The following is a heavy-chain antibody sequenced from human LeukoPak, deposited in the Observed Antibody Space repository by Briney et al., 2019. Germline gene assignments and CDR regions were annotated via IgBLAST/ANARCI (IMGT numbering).Heavy chain of an antibody. V-gene: IGHV4-59*01. CDR1: GGSISSYY. J-gene: IGHJ6*02. D-gene: IGHD1-26*01. CDR2: IYYSGST. CDR3: ARVGVGATNVGLRYYYYYYGMDV. Sequence: SETLSLTCTVSGGSISSYYWSWIRQPPGKGLEWIGYIYYSGSTNYNPSLKSRVTISVDTSKNQFSLKLSSVTAADTAVYYCARVGVGATNVGLRYYYYYYGMDVWGQGTTVTVSS.